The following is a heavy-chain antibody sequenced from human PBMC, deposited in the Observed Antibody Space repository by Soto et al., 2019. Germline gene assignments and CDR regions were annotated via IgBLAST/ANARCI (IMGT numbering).Heavy chain of an antibody. CDR1: GYTFTSYA. CDR3: ARADWMIEQRGPYYYGSGGYFSGAFDI. D-gene: IGHD3-10*01. J-gene: IGHJ3*02. Sequence: ASVKVSCKASGYTFTSYAMHWVRQAPGQRLEWMGWINAGNGNTKYSQKFQGRVTITRDTSASTAYMELSSLRSEDTAVYYCARADWMIEQRGPYYYGSGGYFSGAFDIWGQGTRVTVSS. V-gene: IGHV1-3*01. CDR2: INAGNGNT.